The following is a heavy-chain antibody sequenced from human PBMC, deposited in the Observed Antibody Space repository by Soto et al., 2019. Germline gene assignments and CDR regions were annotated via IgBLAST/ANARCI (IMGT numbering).Heavy chain of an antibody. CDR3: AREGYCSGGSCYSGLFAHYGMDV. CDR1: GFTFSDYA. Sequence: GGSLRLSCAASGFTFSDYAMNWVRQVPGKGLEWISQIASSGTPIYYADSVRGRFTISRDNAKNSLHLQMNSLRAEDTAVYYCAREGYCSGGSCYSGLFAHYGMDVWGQGTTVTVSS. V-gene: IGHV3-48*04. J-gene: IGHJ6*02. D-gene: IGHD2-15*01. CDR2: IASSGTPI.